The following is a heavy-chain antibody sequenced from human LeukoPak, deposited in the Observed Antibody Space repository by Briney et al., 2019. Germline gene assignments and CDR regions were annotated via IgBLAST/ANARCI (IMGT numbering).Heavy chain of an antibody. CDR2: ISTSSLYI. Sequence: GGSLRLSCAASGFTFSSYSMNWVRQAPGKGLKWVSFISTSSLYIYYADSVKGRFTVSRNNARNSLYLQVNSLRAEDTALYYCARAYGKWNDVYFYAFDLWGQGTMVTVSS. CDR3: ARAYGKWNDVYFYAFDL. J-gene: IGHJ3*01. D-gene: IGHD1-20*01. V-gene: IGHV3-21*04. CDR1: GFTFSSYS.